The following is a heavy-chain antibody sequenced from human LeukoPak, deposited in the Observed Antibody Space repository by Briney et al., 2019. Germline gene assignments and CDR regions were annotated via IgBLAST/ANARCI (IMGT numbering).Heavy chain of an antibody. CDR2: IYTSGST. J-gene: IGHJ6*03. D-gene: IGHD5-24*01. CDR3: ARRTQGWLRPSAYYYYMDV. Sequence: SETLSLTCTVSGGSISSYYWSWIRQPPGKGLEWIGYIYTSGSTNYNPSLKSRVTISVDTSKNQFSLKLSSVTAADTAVYYCARRTQGWLRPSAYYYYMDVWGKGTTVTVSS. V-gene: IGHV4-4*09. CDR1: GGSISSYY.